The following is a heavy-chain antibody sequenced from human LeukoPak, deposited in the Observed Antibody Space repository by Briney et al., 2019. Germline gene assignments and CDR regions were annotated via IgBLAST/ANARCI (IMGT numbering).Heavy chain of an antibody. V-gene: IGHV3-23*01. CDR2: ICGRGRRT. J-gene: IGHJ4*02. CDR1: GFNLSRHA. Sequence: GGSMTLACAPSGFNLSRHAMSWLRPPPEEAVEWVSDICGRGRRTYYPDSVKGRLTISRDNSKNTLYLQMNSLRAEDTAVYFCAKCLAVAGPPRDGYFDYWGQGTLVTVSS. D-gene: IGHD6-19*01. CDR3: AKCLAVAGPPRDGYFDY.